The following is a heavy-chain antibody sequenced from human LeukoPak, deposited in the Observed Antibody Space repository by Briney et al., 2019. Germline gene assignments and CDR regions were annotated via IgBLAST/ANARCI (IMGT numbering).Heavy chain of an antibody. CDR3: AKLSGQYCSGGSCYSGY. J-gene: IGHJ4*02. D-gene: IGHD2-15*01. CDR2: ISGPGGSI. Sequence: GGSLRLSCAASGFTFSNYWMTWVRQAPGQGLEWVSAISGPGGSIYYADSVKGRFTISRDNSKNTLYLQMTSLRAEDTAVYYCAKLSGQYCSGGSCYSGYWGQGTLVTVSS. V-gene: IGHV3-23*01. CDR1: GFTFSNYW.